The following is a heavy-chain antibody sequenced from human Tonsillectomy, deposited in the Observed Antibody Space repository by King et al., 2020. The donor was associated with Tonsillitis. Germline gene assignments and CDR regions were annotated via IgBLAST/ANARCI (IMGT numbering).Heavy chain of an antibody. CDR1: GGSISSGGYS. V-gene: IGHV4-30-2*01. CDR3: ARYKGSPLEAFDI. Sequence: QLQESGSGLVKPSQTLSLTCAVSGGSISSGGYSWSWIRQPPGKGLEWIGNMYHSGNTYYNPSLKSRVTISVDRSKNQFSLKLSSVTAADTAVYYCARYKGSPLEAFDIWGQGTMVTVSS. D-gene: IGHD1-1*01. J-gene: IGHJ3*02. CDR2: MYHSGNT.